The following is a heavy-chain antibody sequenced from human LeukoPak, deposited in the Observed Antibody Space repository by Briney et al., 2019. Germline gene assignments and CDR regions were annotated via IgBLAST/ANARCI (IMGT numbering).Heavy chain of an antibody. CDR1: RSTFSSYA. D-gene: IGHD1-26*01. Sequence: GGSLRLSCAASRSTFSSYAMSWVRHAPGNGLEWVSPTSGSGGSTYYADSAKGRFTTSRDNSKNTLYLQMNSLRAEDTAVYYCAKPDRLTGAFDYWGQGTLVTVSS. J-gene: IGHJ4*02. CDR3: AKPDRLTGAFDY. V-gene: IGHV3-23*01. CDR2: TSGSGGST.